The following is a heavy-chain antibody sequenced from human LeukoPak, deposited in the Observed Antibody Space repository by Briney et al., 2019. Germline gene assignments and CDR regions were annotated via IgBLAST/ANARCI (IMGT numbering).Heavy chain of an antibody. V-gene: IGHV3-23*01. D-gene: IGHD4-17*01. CDR2: LSGSGGET. CDR1: GFTFNSDA. CDR3: AKDGMATVTYFDY. J-gene: IGHJ4*02. Sequence: GGSLRLSCATSGFTFNSDAMSWVRQAPGKGLECVSGLSGSGGETDYADSVKGRFTISRDNSRNTLYLQMNSLGSEDTAVYDCAKDGMATVTYFDYWGQGSLVTVSS.